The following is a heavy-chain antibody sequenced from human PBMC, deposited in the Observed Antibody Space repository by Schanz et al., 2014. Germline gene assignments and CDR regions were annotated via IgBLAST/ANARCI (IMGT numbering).Heavy chain of an antibody. V-gene: IGHV3-74*01. CDR3: AKQIHYDILTVTRN. D-gene: IGHD3-9*01. Sequence: EVKLVESGGGAVRPGGSLRLSCAASGFTLSSYWMHWVRQVPGKGLEWVSCTNGDGTNAKYADSVKGRFTISRDNAKNTLYLRMKGLRAEDTAVYYCAKQIHYDILTVTRNWGQGTLVTVSS. J-gene: IGHJ4*02. CDR2: TNGDGTNA. CDR1: GFTLSSYW.